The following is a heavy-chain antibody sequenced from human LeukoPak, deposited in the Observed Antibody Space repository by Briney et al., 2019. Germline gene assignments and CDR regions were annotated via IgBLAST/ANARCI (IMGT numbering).Heavy chain of an antibody. V-gene: IGHV1-2*02. CDR1: GYTFTGYY. D-gene: IGHD3-3*01. CDR2: INPNSGGT. Sequence: GASVKVSCKASGYTFTGYYMHWVRQAPGQGLEWMGWINPNSGGTNYAQKFQGRVTMTRDTSISTAYMELSRLRSDDTAVYYCARDPNPPYDFWSGYPTNYSDYWGQGTLVTVSS. CDR3: ARDPNPPYDFWSGYPTNYSDY. J-gene: IGHJ4*02.